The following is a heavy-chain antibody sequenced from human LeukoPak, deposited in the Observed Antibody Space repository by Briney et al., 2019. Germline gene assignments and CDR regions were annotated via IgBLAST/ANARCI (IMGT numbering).Heavy chain of an antibody. J-gene: IGHJ4*02. CDR3: ARHDYGVFDY. V-gene: IGHV4-39*01. CDR1: GGSISSSSYY. CDR2: IYYSGST. D-gene: IGHD4/OR15-4a*01. Sequence: SETLSLTCTVSGGSISSSSYYWGWIRQPPGKGLEWIGSIYYSGSTYYNPSLKSRVTISVDTSKNQFSLKLSSVTAADTAVYYCARHDYGVFDYWGRGTLVTVSS.